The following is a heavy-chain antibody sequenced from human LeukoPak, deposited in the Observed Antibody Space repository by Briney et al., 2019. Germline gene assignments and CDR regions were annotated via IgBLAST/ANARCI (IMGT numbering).Heavy chain of an antibody. CDR3: ARGLVEPQQLVWNAFDI. CDR1: GYTFTSYD. CDR2: MNPNSGNT. D-gene: IGHD6-13*01. Sequence: ASVKVPCKASGYTFTSYDINWVRQATGQGLEWMGWMNPNSGNTGYAQKFQGRVTMTRNTSISTAYMELSSLRSEDTAVYYCARGLVEPQQLVWNAFDIWGQGTMVTVSS. J-gene: IGHJ3*02. V-gene: IGHV1-8*01.